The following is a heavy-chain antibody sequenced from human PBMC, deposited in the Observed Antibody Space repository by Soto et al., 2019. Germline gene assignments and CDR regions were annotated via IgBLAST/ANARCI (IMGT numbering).Heavy chain of an antibody. CDR1: GFTFSNYA. Sequence: QELLVESGGGVVQPGRSLRLSCAASGFTFSNYAMHWVRQAPGKGLEWVAVMSYDGSDKYYADSVKGRFTISRDNSKNTLYLQMNSLRPEDTAVYYCARDRGRTADGAYHYYQYGMDVWGQGTTVIVSS. CDR3: ARDRGRTADGAYHYYQYGMDV. CDR2: MSYDGSDK. D-gene: IGHD6-13*01. J-gene: IGHJ6*02. V-gene: IGHV3-30*04.